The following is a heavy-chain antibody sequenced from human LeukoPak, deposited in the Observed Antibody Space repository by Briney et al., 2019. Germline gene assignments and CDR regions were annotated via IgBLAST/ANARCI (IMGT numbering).Heavy chain of an antibody. D-gene: IGHD3-9*01. V-gene: IGHV1-69*06. J-gene: IGHJ6*03. CDR3: ARDSATHGIFYYYVDV. CDR1: GGTFSSYA. CDR2: IIPIFGTA. Sequence: GASVKVSCKASGGTFSSYAISWVRQAPGQGLEWMGGIIPIFGTANYAQKFQGRVTITADKSTSTAYMELSSLRSEDTAVYYCARDSATHGIFYYYVDVWGQGTLVTVSS.